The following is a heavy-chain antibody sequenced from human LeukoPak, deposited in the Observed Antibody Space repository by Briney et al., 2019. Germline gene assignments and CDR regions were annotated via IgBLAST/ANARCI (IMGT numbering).Heavy chain of an antibody. CDR3: ASDLVCTVNCKDS. CDR1: GGTFNNDA. J-gene: IGHJ4*02. CDR2: IIPRLGIA. Sequence: SVKVSCKASGGTFNNDAVSWVRQAPGQGLEWMGRIIPRLGIALYAQRFKGRVTMTADKLSNTAYMELSSLTSEDTAVYFCASDLVCTVNCKDSWGQGTLVTVSS. V-gene: IGHV1-69*04. D-gene: IGHD3/OR15-3a*01.